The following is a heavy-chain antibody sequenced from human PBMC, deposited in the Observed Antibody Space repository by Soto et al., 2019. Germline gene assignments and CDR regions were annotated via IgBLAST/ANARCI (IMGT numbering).Heavy chain of an antibody. V-gene: IGHV5-51*01. CDR2: IYPRDSDT. CDR3: ARPKAVVVSEDAFDI. D-gene: IGHD2-15*01. CDR1: GYSFTSYW. J-gene: IGHJ3*02. Sequence: VEALKISYKGPGYSFTSYWMGWVRQMPGKGLEWMGIIYPRDSDTRYSPSFQGQVTISADKSISTAYVQWSSLKASDTAIYYCARPKAVVVSEDAFDIWGQGTMVTVSS.